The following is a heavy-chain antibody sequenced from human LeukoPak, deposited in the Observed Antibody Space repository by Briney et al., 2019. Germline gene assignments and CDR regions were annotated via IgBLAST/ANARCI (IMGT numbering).Heavy chain of an antibody. V-gene: IGHV4-34*01. CDR3: QAHYYYYGMDV. CDR2: INHSGST. Sequence: SETLSLTCAVYGGSFSGYYWSWIRQPPGKGLEWIGEINHSGSTNYNPSLKSRVTISVDTSKNQFSLKLSSVTAADTAVYYCQAHYYYYGMDVWGQGTTVTVSS. J-gene: IGHJ6*02. CDR1: GGSFSGYY.